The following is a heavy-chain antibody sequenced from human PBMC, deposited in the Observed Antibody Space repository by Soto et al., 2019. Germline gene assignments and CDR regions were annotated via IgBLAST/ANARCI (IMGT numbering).Heavy chain of an antibody. Sequence: EVQLLESGGDLVQPGGSLRLSCVASGITFSSYSMNWVRQAPGKGLEWVSSISSSSSYIYYADSVKGRFTISRDNAKNSLYLQMNSLRAEDTAVYYCARAVISGYDDFQFDYWGQGTLVTVSS. D-gene: IGHD5-12*01. V-gene: IGHV3-21*01. CDR1: GITFSSYS. CDR3: ARAVISGYDDFQFDY. CDR2: ISSSSSYI. J-gene: IGHJ4*02.